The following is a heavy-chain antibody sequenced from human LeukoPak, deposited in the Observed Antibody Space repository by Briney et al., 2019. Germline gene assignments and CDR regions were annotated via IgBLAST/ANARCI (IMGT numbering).Heavy chain of an antibody. D-gene: IGHD3-10*01. Sequence: GASVKVSCKASGYTFTGYYMHWVRQAPGQGLEWMGWINPNSGGTNYAQKFQGRVTMTRDTSIGTAYMELSRLRSDDTAVYYCARDLWFGELLTFDPWGQGTLVTVSS. J-gene: IGHJ5*02. CDR2: INPNSGGT. CDR3: ARDLWFGELLTFDP. CDR1: GYTFTGYY. V-gene: IGHV1-2*02.